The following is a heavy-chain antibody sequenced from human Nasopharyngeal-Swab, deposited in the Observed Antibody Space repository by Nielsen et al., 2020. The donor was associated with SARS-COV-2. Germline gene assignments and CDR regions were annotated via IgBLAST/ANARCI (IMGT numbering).Heavy chain of an antibody. CDR3: ARDTWDV. Sequence: ASWKGSCKASGYTFSKYAINWVRQAPGQGLEWMGWINTNAGTATYVQGFTGRFVFSLDTSVSTAYLQIDSLRTEDSAVFYCARDTWDVWGQGTTVTVSS. J-gene: IGHJ6*02. CDR1: GYTFSKYA. CDR2: INTNAGTA. D-gene: IGHD2/OR15-2a*01. V-gene: IGHV7-4-1*01.